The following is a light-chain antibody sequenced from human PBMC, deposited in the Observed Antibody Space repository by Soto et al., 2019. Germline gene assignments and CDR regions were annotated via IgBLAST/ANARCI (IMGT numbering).Light chain of an antibody. CDR3: ATWDGSLSVVV. CDR1: SSNVGDNF. V-gene: IGLV1-51*01. CDR2: DNH. J-gene: IGLJ3*02. Sequence: QSVLTQPPSVSAAPGQRVTISCSGNSSNVGDNFVSWYQQPPEAAPKLLIYDNHKRPSGIPDRSSGSKSGTSATLGITGLQTGDEADYYCATWDGSLSVVVFGGGTKLTVL.